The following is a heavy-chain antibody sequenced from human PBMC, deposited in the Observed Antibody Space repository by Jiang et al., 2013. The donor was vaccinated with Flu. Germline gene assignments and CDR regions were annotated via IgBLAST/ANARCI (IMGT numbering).Heavy chain of an antibody. J-gene: IGHJ6*02. V-gene: IGHV6-1*01. CDR3: IRDRVGIHYSGMDV. CDR2: TYYRSKWYS. CDR1: GDSVSSNTAA. Sequence: QTLSLTCAISGDSVSSNTAAWNWIRQSPSRGLEWLGRTYYRSKWYSDYALSLKSRITVNSDPSKNQFSLQLTSVTPEDTAVYYCIRDRVGIHYSGMDVWGQGTTVTVSS.